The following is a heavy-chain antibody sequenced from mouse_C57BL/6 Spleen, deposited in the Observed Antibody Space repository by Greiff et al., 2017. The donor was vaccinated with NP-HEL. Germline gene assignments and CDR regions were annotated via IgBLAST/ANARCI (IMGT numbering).Heavy chain of an antibody. V-gene: IGHV1-7*01. J-gene: IGHJ3*01. CDR1: GYTFTSYW. D-gene: IGHD2-2*01. CDR2: INPSSGYT. Sequence: QVQLKESGAELAKPGASVKLSCKASGYTFTSYWMHWVKQRPGQGLEWIGYINPSSGYTKYNQKFKDKATLTADKSSSTAYMQLSSLTYEDSAVYYCARDYYGYDEGFAYWGQGTLVTVSA. CDR3: ARDYYGYDEGFAY.